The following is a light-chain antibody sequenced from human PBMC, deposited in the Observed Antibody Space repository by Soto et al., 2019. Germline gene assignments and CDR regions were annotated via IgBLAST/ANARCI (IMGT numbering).Light chain of an antibody. CDR1: HSVSSN. J-gene: IGKJ5*01. Sequence: NQSPVSLCLSPGEITTLSFRAIHSVSSNLAWYQQRPWQAPRLLIYDASTIATGIPSRFSGSGSGTDFTLTISRLKPEDFAVYYCQQYNHSPRTFGRGTQLDIK. CDR2: DAS. CDR3: QQYNHSPRT. V-gene: IGKV3D-15*01.